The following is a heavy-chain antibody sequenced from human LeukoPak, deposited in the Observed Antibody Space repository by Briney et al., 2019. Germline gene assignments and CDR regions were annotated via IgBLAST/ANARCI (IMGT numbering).Heavy chain of an antibody. V-gene: IGHV4-31*03. CDR2: IYYSGST. D-gene: IGHD2-2*02. J-gene: IGHJ5*02. CDR1: GGSISSGGYY. CDR3: ARDRGYCSSTSCYKMIDP. Sequence: SQTLSLTCTVSGGSISSGGYYWSWIRQHPGTGLEWIGYIYYSGSTYYNPSLKSRVTISVDTSKNQFSLKLSSVTAADTAVYYCARDRGYCSSTSCYKMIDPWGQGTLVTVSS.